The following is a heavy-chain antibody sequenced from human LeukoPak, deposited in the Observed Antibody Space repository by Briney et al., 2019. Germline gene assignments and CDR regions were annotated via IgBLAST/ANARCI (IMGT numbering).Heavy chain of an antibody. CDR3: ARVRLPGYSYGQNWFDP. D-gene: IGHD5-18*01. V-gene: IGHV4-38-2*02. J-gene: IGHJ5*02. CDR2: IYYSGST. CDR1: GYSISSGYF. Sequence: SETLSLTCTVSGYSISSGYFWGWIRQPPGKGLEWIGSIYYSGSTYYNPSLKSRVTISVDTSKNQFSLKLSSVTAADTAVYYCARVRLPGYSYGQNWFDPWGQGTLVTVSS.